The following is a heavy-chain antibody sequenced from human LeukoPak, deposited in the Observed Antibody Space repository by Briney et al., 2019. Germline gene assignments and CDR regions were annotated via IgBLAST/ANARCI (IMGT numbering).Heavy chain of an antibody. CDR2: IIPIFGTA. CDR1: GGTFSSYA. CDR3: ARGLVDTAMVFDY. Sequence: SVKVSCKASGGTFSSYAISWVRQAPGQGLEWMGGIIPIFGTANYAQKFQGRVTITADESTSTAYMELSSLRSEDTAVYYCARGLVDTAMVFDYWGQGTLVTVSS. V-gene: IGHV1-69*13. D-gene: IGHD5-18*01. J-gene: IGHJ4*02.